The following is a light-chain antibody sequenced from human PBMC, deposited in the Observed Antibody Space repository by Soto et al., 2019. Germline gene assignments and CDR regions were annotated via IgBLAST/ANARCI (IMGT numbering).Light chain of an antibody. CDR1: QSVSSN. V-gene: IGKV3-15*01. J-gene: IGKJ2*01. CDR2: GAS. CDR3: QQYNNWPYT. Sequence: EILMTQSPATLSVSPGERATLSCRASQSVSSNLAWYQQTPGQAPRLLISGASTTATGIPARFSGSGSETEFTLTISSLQSEDFAVYYCQQYNNWPYTFGQGTKLEIK.